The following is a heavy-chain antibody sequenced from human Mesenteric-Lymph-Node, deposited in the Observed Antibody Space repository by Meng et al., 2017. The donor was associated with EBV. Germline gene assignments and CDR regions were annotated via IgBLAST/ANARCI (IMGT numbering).Heavy chain of an antibody. V-gene: IGHV2-5*02. CDR2: LYWDDDK. CDR1: GFSLSTSGVG. D-gene: IGHD6-13*01. Sequence: QITLKESGPTLVKPTQTLTLTCTFSGFSLSTSGVGVGWIRQPPGKALEWLALLYWDDDKRYSPSLKSRLTITKDTSKNQVVLTMTNMDPVDTATYYCAHSHVAAAGALCDYWGQGTLVTVSS. J-gene: IGHJ4*02. CDR3: AHSHVAAAGALCDY.